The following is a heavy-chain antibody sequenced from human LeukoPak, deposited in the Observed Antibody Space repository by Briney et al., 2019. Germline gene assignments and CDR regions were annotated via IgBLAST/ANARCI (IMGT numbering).Heavy chain of an antibody. CDR2: IYHSGST. V-gene: IGHV4-59*08. CDR1: GGSISSYY. D-gene: IGHD4-23*01. J-gene: IGHJ3*02. Sequence: SETLSLTCTVSGGSISSYYWSWIRQPPGKGREWIGYIYHSGSTNYNPSLKSRVTISADTSKNQFSLNLSSVTAADTAVYFCARAGTRAGGAFDIWGQGTMVTVSS. CDR3: ARAGTRAGGAFDI.